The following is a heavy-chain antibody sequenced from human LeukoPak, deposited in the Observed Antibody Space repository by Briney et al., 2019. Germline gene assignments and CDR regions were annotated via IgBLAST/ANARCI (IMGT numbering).Heavy chain of an antibody. CDR3: AIDSASTPLDY. Sequence: PGGSLRLSCATSGFTFSSYGIHWVRQAPGKGMEWVAVVSNDGRNEYYADSVQGRFSISRDNSKNTVYLQMNSLRAEDTAVYYCAIDSASTPLDYWGQGTLVTVSS. CDR2: VSNDGRNE. CDR1: GFTFSSYG. D-gene: IGHD1-26*01. V-gene: IGHV3-33*01. J-gene: IGHJ4*02.